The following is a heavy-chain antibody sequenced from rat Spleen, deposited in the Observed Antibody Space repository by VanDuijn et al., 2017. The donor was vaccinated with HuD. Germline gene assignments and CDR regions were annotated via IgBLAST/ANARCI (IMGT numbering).Heavy chain of an antibody. J-gene: IGHJ2*01. CDR3: ARHDEGYDGYYHDVLYYFDY. Sequence: EVQLVESGGGLVQPGRSLKLSCAASGFTFSNSDMAWVRQAPTTGLEWVASISTGGGNTYYRDSVKGRFTISKDNAKNTQYLQMDSLRSEDTATYYCARHDEGYDGYYHDVLYYFDYWGQGVMVTVSS. CDR2: ISTGGGNT. V-gene: IGHV5S13*01. CDR1: GFTFSNSD. D-gene: IGHD1-12*03.